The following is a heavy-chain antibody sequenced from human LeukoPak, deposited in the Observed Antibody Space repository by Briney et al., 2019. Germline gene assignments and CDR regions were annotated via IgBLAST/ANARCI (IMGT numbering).Heavy chain of an antibody. Sequence: SETLSLTRAVYGGSFSGYYWRWIPQPPGKGREGMGEINHSGSTNYNPSLKSRVTISVDTSKNQFSLKLSSVTAADTAVYYCARGRIVGATNGAFDIWGQGTMVTVSS. D-gene: IGHD1-26*01. CDR2: INHSGST. V-gene: IGHV4-34*01. CDR3: ARGRIVGATNGAFDI. J-gene: IGHJ3*02. CDR1: GGSFSGYY.